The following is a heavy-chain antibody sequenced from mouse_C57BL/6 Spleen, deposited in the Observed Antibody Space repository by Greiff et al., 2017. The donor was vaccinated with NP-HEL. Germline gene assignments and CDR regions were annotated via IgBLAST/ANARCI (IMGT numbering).Heavy chain of an antibody. CDR3: ARGGEFAY. CDR1: GYAFSSYW. V-gene: IGHV1-80*01. Sequence: VKLLESGAELVKPGASVKISCKASGYAFSSYWMNWVKQRPGKGLEWIGQIYPGDGDTNYNGKFKGKATLTADKSSSTAYMQLSSLTSEDSAVYFCARGGEFAYWGQGTLVTVSA. J-gene: IGHJ3*01. CDR2: IYPGDGDT.